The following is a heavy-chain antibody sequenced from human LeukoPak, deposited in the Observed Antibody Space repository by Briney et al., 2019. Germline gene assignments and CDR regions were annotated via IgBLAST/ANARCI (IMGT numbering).Heavy chain of an antibody. D-gene: IGHD3-10*01. CDR2: ISSSGSTI. CDR3: ARDPQLLWFGEGDY. CDR1: GFTFSSYE. Sequence: GGSLRLSCAASGFTFSSYEMNWVRRAPGKGLEWVSYISSSGSTIYYADSVKGRFTISRDNAKNSLYLQMNSLRAEDTAVYYCARDPQLLWFGEGDYWGQGTLVTVSP. J-gene: IGHJ4*02. V-gene: IGHV3-48*03.